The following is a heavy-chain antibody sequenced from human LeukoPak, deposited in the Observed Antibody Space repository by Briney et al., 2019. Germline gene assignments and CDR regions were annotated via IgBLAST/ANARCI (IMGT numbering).Heavy chain of an antibody. CDR1: GFPFSTND. CDR2: ISGSGGST. D-gene: IGHD1-26*01. CDR3: AKTGVGATHGLDAFDI. Sequence: GGSLRLSCAASGFPFSTNDMSWVRQAPGKGLEWVSAISGSGGSTYYADSVKGRFTISRDNSKNTLYLQMNSLRAEDTAVYYCAKTGVGATHGLDAFDIWGQGTMVTVSS. J-gene: IGHJ3*02. V-gene: IGHV3-23*01.